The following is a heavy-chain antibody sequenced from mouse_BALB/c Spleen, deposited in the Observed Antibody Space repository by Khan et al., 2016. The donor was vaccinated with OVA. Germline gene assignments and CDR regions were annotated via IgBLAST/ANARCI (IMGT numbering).Heavy chain of an antibody. J-gene: IGHJ4*01. Sequence: DLVKPGASVKLSCKASGYTFTSYWINWIKQRPGQGLEWIGRIGPGSSNAYYNDMFKDKATLTVDTSSNPAYIQLSSLSSEDSAVYFCASENYYGRSCYAMDYWGQGTSVTVSA. D-gene: IGHD1-1*01. V-gene: IGHV1S41*01. CDR1: GYTFTSYW. CDR3: ASENYYGRSCYAMDY. CDR2: IGPGSSNA.